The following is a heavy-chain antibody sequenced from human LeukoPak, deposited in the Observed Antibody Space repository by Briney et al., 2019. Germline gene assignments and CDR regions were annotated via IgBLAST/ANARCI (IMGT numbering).Heavy chain of an antibody. D-gene: IGHD3-10*01. V-gene: IGHV1-69*13. CDR2: IIPIFGTA. Sequence: SVKVSCKASGYTFTSHDINWVRQAPGQGLEWMGGIIPIFGTANYAQKFQGRVTITADESTSTAYMELSSLRSEDTAVYYCARDTSTPYGSGSYPFDYWGQGTLVTVSS. J-gene: IGHJ4*02. CDR3: ARDTSTPYGSGSYPFDY. CDR1: GYTFTSHD.